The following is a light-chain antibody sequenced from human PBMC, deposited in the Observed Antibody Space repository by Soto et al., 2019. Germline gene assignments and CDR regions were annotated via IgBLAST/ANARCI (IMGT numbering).Light chain of an antibody. CDR1: SSDTTDFYS. Sequence: QSALTQPASVSGSPGQSITISCTGTSSDTTDFYSVSWYQQHPGQAPKLVIYEVANRPSGVSSRFSGSKSDNTASLTISGLQADDEADYYCSSYSSSAGLVLFGGGTKLTVL. J-gene: IGLJ2*01. V-gene: IGLV2-14*01. CDR3: SSYSSSAGLVL. CDR2: EVA.